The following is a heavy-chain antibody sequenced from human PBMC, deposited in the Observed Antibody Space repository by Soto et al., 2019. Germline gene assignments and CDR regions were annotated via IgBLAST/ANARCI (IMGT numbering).Heavy chain of an antibody. V-gene: IGHV3-73*01. CDR1: GFTFSGSA. CDR2: IRSKANSYAT. CDR3: TRQTYYYDSSGYLNYYYYGMDV. D-gene: IGHD3-22*01. J-gene: IGHJ6*02. Sequence: GGSLRLSCAASGFTFSGSAMHWVRQASGKGLEWVGRIRSKANSYATAYAASVKGRFTISRDDSKNTAYLQMNSLKTEDTAVYYCTRQTYYYDSSGYLNYYYYGMDVWGQGTTVTVSS.